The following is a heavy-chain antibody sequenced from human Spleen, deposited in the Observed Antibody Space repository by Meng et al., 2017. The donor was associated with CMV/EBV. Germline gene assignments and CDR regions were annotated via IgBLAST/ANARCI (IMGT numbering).Heavy chain of an antibody. Sequence: AGNSAAWNWIRQSPSRGLGWLGRTYYRSKWYNDYAVSVKSRITISPDTSKNQFSLQLNSVTPGDTAIYYCTRDAGDTGGYFENWFAPWGQGTLVTVSS. D-gene: IGHD1-26*01. CDR1: AGNSAA. J-gene: IGHJ5*02. V-gene: IGHV6-1*01. CDR2: TYYRSKWYN. CDR3: TRDAGDTGGYFENWFAP.